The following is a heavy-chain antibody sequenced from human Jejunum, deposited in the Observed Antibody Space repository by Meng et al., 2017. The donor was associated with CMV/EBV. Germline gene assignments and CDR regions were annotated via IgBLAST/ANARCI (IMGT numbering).Heavy chain of an antibody. D-gene: IGHD3-22*01. CDR3: ASGDGDTTWLHFNY. CDR2: ITGSTATP. V-gene: IGHV3-23*01. J-gene: IGHJ4*02. Sequence: SGLTFSTYDMTWVRQAPGAGLEWVASITGSTATPFYADSVRGRFTISRDNSMNTVYLQMNRLTAEDTAKFYCASGDGDTTWLHFNYWGQGTLVTVSS. CDR1: GLTFSTYD.